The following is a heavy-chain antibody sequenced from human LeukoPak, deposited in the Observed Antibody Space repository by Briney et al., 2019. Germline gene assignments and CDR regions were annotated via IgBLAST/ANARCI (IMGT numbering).Heavy chain of an antibody. J-gene: IGHJ3*02. CDR1: GFSLSTSGVG. V-gene: IGHV2-5*02. CDR3: AHRLRDGYNSWYAFDI. Sequence: SGPTLVNPPQTLTLTCTFSGFSLSTSGVGVGWIRQPPGKALEWLALIYWDDDKRYSPSLKSRLTITKDTSKNQVVLTMTNMDPVDTATYYCAHRLRDGYNSWYAFDIWGQGTMVTVSS. D-gene: IGHD5-24*01. CDR2: IYWDDDK.